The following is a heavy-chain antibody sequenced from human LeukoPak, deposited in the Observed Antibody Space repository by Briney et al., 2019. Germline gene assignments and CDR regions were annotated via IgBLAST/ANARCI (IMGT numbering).Heavy chain of an antibody. Sequence: GGSLRLSCAASGFTFSSYAMHWVRQAPGKGLEWVAVISYDGSNKYYADSVKGRFTISRDNSKNTLYLQMNSLRAEDTAVYYCARGGNILTGYSIDYWGQGTLVTVSS. D-gene: IGHD3-9*01. CDR2: ISYDGSNK. CDR3: ARGGNILTGYSIDY. V-gene: IGHV3-30-3*01. CDR1: GFTFSSYA. J-gene: IGHJ4*02.